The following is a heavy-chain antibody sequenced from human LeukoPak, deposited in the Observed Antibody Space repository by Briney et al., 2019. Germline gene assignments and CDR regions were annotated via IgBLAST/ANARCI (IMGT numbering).Heavy chain of an antibody. CDR2: ISNSGVST. D-gene: IGHD2-2*02. J-gene: IGHJ1*01. Sequence: GGSLRLSCEASGFTFDNYSMSWVRQAPGKGLEWVSAISNSGVSTHYADSVKGRFTISRDNSKNTLFLHMNTLRADDMAVYYCAKDLYPHGRAEYFQHWGQGTLVTVSS. CDR1: GFTFDNYS. CDR3: AKDLYPHGRAEYFQH. V-gene: IGHV3-23*01.